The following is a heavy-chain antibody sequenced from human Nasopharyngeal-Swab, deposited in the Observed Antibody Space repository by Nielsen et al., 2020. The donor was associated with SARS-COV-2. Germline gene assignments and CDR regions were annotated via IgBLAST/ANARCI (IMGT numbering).Heavy chain of an antibody. CDR1: GVTFRSYL. CDR3: ARYSSNDRD. CDR2: IKQDGSEK. V-gene: IGHV3-7*01. Sequence: GGALRLFPAASGVTFRSYLMSWVRQAPGKGLEWVANIKQDGSEKYYVDSVKGRFTISRDNAKNSLYLQMNSLRAEDTAVYYCARYSSNDRDWGQGTLVTVSS. J-gene: IGHJ4*02. D-gene: IGHD6-13*01.